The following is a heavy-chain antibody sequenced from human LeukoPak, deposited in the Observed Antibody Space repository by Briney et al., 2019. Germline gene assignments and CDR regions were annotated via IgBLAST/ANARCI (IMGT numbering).Heavy chain of an antibody. J-gene: IGHJ4*02. CDR3: ASLDGYNHVD. CDR2: IYHSGST. CDR1: GYSISSGYY. V-gene: IGHV4-38-2*02. Sequence: SETLSLTCIVSGYSISSGYYWGWIRQPPGKGLEWIGSIYHSGSTYYNPSLKSRVTISVDTSKNQFSLKLSSVTAADTAVYYCASLDGYNHVDWGQGTLVTVSS. D-gene: IGHD5-24*01.